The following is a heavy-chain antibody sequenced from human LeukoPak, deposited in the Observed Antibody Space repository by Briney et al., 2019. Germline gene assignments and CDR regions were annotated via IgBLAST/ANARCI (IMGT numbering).Heavy chain of an antibody. CDR1: GFTLSNHA. CDR3: AGDTSGSYYVGKDFDY. V-gene: IGHV3-13*01. D-gene: IGHD1-26*01. CDR2: IGTAGDT. J-gene: IGHJ4*02. Sequence: GGSLRLSCAASGFTLSNHAMHWVRRATGKGLEWVSAIGTAGDTFYPGSVKGRFTISRENAKNSLYLQMDSLRAEDTAVYYCAGDTSGSYYVGKDFDYWGQGTLVTVSS.